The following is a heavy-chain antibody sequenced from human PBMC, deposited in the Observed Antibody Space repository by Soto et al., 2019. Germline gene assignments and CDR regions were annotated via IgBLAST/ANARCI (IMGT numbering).Heavy chain of an antibody. D-gene: IGHD2-8*01. J-gene: IGHJ6*02. CDR2: INHSGST. CDR3: ARGSMVYAYYYYYGMDV. Sequence: KTSETLSLTCAVYGGSFSGYYWSWIRQPPGKGLEWIGEINHSGSTNYNPSLKSRVTISVDTSKNQFSLKLSSVTAADTAVYYCARGSMVYAYYYYYGMDVWGQGTTVTVSS. CDR1: GGSFSGYY. V-gene: IGHV4-34*01.